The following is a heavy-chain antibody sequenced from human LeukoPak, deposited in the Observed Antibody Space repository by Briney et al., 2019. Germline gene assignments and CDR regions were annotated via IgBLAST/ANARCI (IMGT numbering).Heavy chain of an antibody. V-gene: IGHV3-21*01. CDR3: ARDFGPDPDY. CDR1: GFTFSSYS. J-gene: IGHJ4*02. Sequence: GGSLRLSCAASGFTFSSYSMNWVRQAPGKGVEWVSSISSSSSYIYYADSVKGRFTISRDNAKNSLYLQMNSPRAEDTAVYYCARDFGPDPDYWGQGTLVTVSS. D-gene: IGHD3-3*01. CDR2: ISSSSSYI.